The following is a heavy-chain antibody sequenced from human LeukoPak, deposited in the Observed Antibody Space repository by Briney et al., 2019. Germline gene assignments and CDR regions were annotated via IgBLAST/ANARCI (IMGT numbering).Heavy chain of an antibody. V-gene: IGHV3-48*01. J-gene: IGHJ4*02. D-gene: IGHD3-22*01. Sequence: GGSLRLSCAASGFTFSSYRMNWVRQAPGKGLEWVSYISSSSTIYYADSVKGRFTISRDNAKNSLYLQMNSLRAEDTAVYYCARDTPDYYDSSGPFDYWGQGTLVTVSS. CDR2: ISSSSTI. CDR1: GFTFSSYR. CDR3: ARDTPDYYDSSGPFDY.